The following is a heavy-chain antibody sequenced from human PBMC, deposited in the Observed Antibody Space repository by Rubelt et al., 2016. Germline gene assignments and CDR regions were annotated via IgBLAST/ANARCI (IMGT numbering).Heavy chain of an antibody. CDR3: ARDPRLVRGVYGMDV. J-gene: IGHJ6*02. V-gene: IGHV3-48*04. Sequence: EVQLVESGGGLVQPGGSLRLSCAASGFTFSKYNMNWVRQAPGKGLEWVSYISDRSSTIYYADSVKGRFTISRDNAKNSLYLTMNSLRAEDTAVDYCARDPRLVRGVYGMDVWGQGTTVTVSS. CDR2: ISDRSSTI. D-gene: IGHD3-10*01. CDR1: GFTFSKYN.